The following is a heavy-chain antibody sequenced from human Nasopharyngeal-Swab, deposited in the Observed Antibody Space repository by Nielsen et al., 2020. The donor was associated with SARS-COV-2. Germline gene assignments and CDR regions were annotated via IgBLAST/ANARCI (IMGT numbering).Heavy chain of an antibody. D-gene: IGHD6-13*01. V-gene: IGHV3-11*03. Sequence: SCAASGFTFSDYYMSWIRQAPGKGLEWVSYISSSSSYTDYADSVKGRFTISRDNAKNSLYLQMDNLRAEDTAVYYCARSTSSSWYRPLDYWGQGTLV. CDR2: ISSSSSYT. CDR1: GFTFSDYY. J-gene: IGHJ4*02. CDR3: ARSTSSSWYRPLDY.